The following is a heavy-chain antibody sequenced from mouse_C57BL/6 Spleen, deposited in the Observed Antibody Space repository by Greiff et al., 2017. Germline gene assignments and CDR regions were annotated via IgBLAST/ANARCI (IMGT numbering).Heavy chain of an antibody. D-gene: IGHD2-1*01. CDR1: GYTFTSYW. CDR3: AREGYGNSLDY. V-gene: IGHV1-52*01. J-gene: IGHJ2*01. Sequence: QVQLKQPGAELVRPGSSVKLSCKASGYTFTSYWMHWVKQRPIQGLEWIGNIDPSDSETHYNQKFKDKATLTVDKSSSTAYMQLSSLTSEDSAVYYCAREGYGNSLDYWDQGTTLTVSS. CDR2: IDPSDSET.